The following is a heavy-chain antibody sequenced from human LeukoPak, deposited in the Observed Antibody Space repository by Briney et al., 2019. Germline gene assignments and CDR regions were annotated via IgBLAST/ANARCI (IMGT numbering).Heavy chain of an antibody. D-gene: IGHD1-26*01. V-gene: IGHV1-8*01. CDR3: ARRRIVGTSRTNAFDI. Sequence: ASVKVSCKASGYTFTGYDINWVQQATGQGLEWMGWMNPNSGNTGYAQKFQGRVTMTRNTSISTAYMELSSLRSEDTAVYYCARRRIVGTSRTNAFDIWGQGTMVTVSS. CDR2: MNPNSGNT. J-gene: IGHJ3*02. CDR1: GYTFTGYD.